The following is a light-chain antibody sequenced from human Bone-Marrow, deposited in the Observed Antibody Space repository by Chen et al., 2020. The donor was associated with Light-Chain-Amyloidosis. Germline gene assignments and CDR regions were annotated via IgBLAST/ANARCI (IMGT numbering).Light chain of an antibody. CDR2: DNN. Sequence: QSVLTQPPSVSAAPGQKVTISCSGSNSNIGSNYVSWYQQLPGAAPELLIYDNNQRPPEMLDLFSGSKSGTSATLGISGLQTGDEDDYYCGTWDSSLSAVVFGGGTKLTVL. J-gene: IGLJ3*02. CDR3: GTWDSSLSAVV. CDR1: NSNIGSNY. V-gene: IGLV1-51*01.